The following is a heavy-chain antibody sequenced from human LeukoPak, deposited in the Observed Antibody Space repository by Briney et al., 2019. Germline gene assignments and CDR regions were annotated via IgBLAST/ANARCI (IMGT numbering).Heavy chain of an antibody. CDR1: GFIFGSYD. Sequence: QPGGSLRLSCEASGFIFGSYDMHWVRQAPGKGPEWISHIGSRDSTIYYADSVKGRFSISRDNVKNSLYLQMNSLRPEDTAIYYCARGPFYYASGSYYSDYYYYHMDVWGKGTTVTISS. D-gene: IGHD3-10*01. CDR2: IGSRDSTI. J-gene: IGHJ6*03. CDR3: ARGPFYYASGSYYSDYYYYHMDV. V-gene: IGHV3-48*03.